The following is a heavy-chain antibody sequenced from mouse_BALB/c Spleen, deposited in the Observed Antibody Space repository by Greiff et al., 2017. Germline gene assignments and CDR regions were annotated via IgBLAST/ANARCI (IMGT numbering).Heavy chain of an antibody. CDR1: GFSLTSYG. V-gene: IGHV2-5-1*01. Sequence: VQLQESGPSLVQPSQSLSITCTVSGFSLTSYGVHWVRQSPGKGLEWLGVIWRGGSTDYNAAFMSRLSITKDNSKSQVFFKMNSLQAVDTAIYYCAKKEGPYYGLYYYAMDYWGQGTSVTVSS. CDR2: IWRGGST. D-gene: IGHD2-10*01. CDR3: AKKEGPYYGLYYYAMDY. J-gene: IGHJ4*01.